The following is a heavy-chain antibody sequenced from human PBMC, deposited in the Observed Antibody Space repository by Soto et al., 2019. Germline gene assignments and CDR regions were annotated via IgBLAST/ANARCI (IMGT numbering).Heavy chain of an antibody. V-gene: IGHV1-18*04. Sequence: QVQLVQSGGDVKKPGASVKVSCWASSYIFTSYGISWVRQAPGQGLEWMGWINGDNGNINYAQNLQGRLTMTRDTSTSTVDMELRSLRSDDTAVYYCARDPSTGLFDYWGQGTLVTVSS. D-gene: IGHD4-17*01. CDR1: SYIFTSYG. J-gene: IGHJ4*02. CDR2: INGDNGNI. CDR3: ARDPSTGLFDY.